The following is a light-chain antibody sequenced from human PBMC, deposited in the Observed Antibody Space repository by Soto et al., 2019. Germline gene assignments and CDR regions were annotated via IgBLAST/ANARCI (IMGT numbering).Light chain of an antibody. J-gene: IGLJ1*01. CDR1: SSDVGGYTY. V-gene: IGLV2-14*01. CDR3: SSYTSSSTLYV. Sequence: QTVVTQPASVSGSPRQSITISCTGASSDVGGYTYVSWYQQHPGKAPKLMIYEVNNRPSEVSNRFSGSKSGNTASLTISGLQAEDEADYYCSSYTSSSTLYVFGTGTKVTVL. CDR2: EVN.